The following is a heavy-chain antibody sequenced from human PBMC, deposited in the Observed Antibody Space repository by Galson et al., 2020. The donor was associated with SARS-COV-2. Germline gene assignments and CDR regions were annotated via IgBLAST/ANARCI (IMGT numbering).Heavy chain of an antibody. CDR3: ATTTAMAKRNWFDP. J-gene: IGHJ5*02. CDR1: GYTLTELS. Sequence: ASVKVSCKVSGYTLTELSMHWVRQAPGKGLEWMGGFDPEDGETIYAQKFQGRVTMTEDTSTDTAYMELSSLRSEDTAVYYCATTTAMAKRNWFDPGGQGTLVTVSS. CDR2: FDPEDGET. D-gene: IGHD5-18*01. V-gene: IGHV1-24*01.